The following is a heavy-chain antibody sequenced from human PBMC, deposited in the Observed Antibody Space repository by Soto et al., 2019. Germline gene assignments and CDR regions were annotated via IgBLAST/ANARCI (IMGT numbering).Heavy chain of an antibody. CDR1: GFTFSSYA. CDR2: ISYDGSNK. CDR3: AREGSSSWYYFDY. J-gene: IGHJ4*01. Sequence: GGSLRLSCAASGFTFSSYAMHWVRQAPGKGLEWVAVISYDGSNKYYADSVKGRFTISRDNSKNTLYLQMNSLRAEDTAVYYCAREGSSSWYYFDYWGHGTLVTVSS. D-gene: IGHD6-13*01. V-gene: IGHV3-30-3*01.